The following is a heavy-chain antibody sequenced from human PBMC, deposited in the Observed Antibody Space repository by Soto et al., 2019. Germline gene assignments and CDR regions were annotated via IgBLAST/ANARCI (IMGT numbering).Heavy chain of an antibody. CDR2: IKQDGSEK. J-gene: IGHJ6*03. D-gene: IGHD3-10*01. CDR1: GFTFSSYW. CDR3: ARSITMVRGVIYYYYYMDV. Sequence: GGSLRLSCAASGFTFSSYWMSWVRQAPGKGLEWVANIKQDGSEKYYVDSVKGRFTISRDNAKNSLYLQMNSLRAEDTAVYYCARSITMVRGVIYYYYYMDVWGKGTTVTVS. V-gene: IGHV3-7*01.